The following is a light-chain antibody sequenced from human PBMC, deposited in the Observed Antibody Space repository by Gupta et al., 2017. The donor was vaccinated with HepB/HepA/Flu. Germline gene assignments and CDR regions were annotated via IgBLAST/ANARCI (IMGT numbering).Light chain of an antibody. CDR3: SSYASSINV. Sequence: QSALTQPPSASGSPGQSVTISCPGTSSDVGGYNYVFLYPQHPGKASKLMNYEVNKLPSWVPDRFTGAKSVNSASLTVSGLQAEDEGDYYCSSYASSINVFGNGTNGTVL. CDR1: SSDVGGYNY. CDR2: EVN. J-gene: IGLJ1*01. V-gene: IGLV2-8*01.